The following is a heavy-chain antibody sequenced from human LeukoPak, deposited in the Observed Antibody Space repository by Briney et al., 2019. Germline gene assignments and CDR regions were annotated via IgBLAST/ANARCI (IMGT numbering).Heavy chain of an antibody. CDR3: ARGLLAYDSHGFPIAGAPATFDF. CDR1: GDSITSVDYF. D-gene: IGHD3-22*01. Sequence: SETLSLTCTVSGDSITSVDYFWSWIRQSPGKGLEWLGYIHSSGNTYYNPSRQSRISLSIDTSKSEVSLRLTSVTAADTAVYFCARGLLAYDSHGFPIAGAPATFDFWGQGTLVTVSS. J-gene: IGHJ4*02. CDR2: IHSSGNT. V-gene: IGHV4-30-4*01.